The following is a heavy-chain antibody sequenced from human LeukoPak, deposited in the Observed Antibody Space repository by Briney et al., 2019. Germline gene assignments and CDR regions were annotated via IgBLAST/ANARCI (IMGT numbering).Heavy chain of an antibody. CDR2: ISGSGGST. J-gene: IGHJ4*02. Sequence: GGSLRLSCAASGFTFSSYAMSWVRQAPGKRLEWVSAISGSGGSTYYADSVKGRFTISRDNSKNTLYLQMNSLRAEDTAVYYCAKDRIDTYYYDSSGYECWGQGTLVTVSS. CDR3: AKDRIDTYYYDSSGYEC. CDR1: GFTFSSYA. D-gene: IGHD3-22*01. V-gene: IGHV3-23*01.